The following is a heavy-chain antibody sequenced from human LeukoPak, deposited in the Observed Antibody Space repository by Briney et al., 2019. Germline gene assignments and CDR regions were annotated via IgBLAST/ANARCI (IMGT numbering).Heavy chain of an antibody. CDR3: VRDPDALDY. CDR1: GSTLTRYS. J-gene: IGHJ4*02. Sequence: GGSRRLSCATFGSTLTRYSMNWVRRAPGKGLECVSCITSSGDMIYDTDSVKGGCTISRDNAKNSVYMQMNSLRDEDTAVYYCVRDPDALDYWGQGTLVTVSS. V-gene: IGHV3-48*02. CDR2: ITSSGDMI.